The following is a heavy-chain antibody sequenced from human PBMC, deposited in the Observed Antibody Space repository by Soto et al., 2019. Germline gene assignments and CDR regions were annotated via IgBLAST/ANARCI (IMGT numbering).Heavy chain of an antibody. J-gene: IGHJ5*02. V-gene: IGHV1-69*01. D-gene: IGHD5-12*01. Sequence: QVQLVQSGAEVKKPGSSVKVSCKASGGTFSSYAITWVRQAPGQGLEWMGGIIPIFGTANYAQKFQGRVTITADESKNTAYMEPGSLRSEDTAVYYCATGGLIVATITRFDPWGQGTLVTVSS. CDR1: GGTFSSYA. CDR3: ATGGLIVATITRFDP. CDR2: IIPIFGTA.